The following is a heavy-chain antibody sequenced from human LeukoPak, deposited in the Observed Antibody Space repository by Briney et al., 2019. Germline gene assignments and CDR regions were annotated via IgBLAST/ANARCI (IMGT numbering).Heavy chain of an antibody. CDR3: ARAPPSFYGSGGVDY. Sequence: SETLSLTCTVSGGSIGDDYFTWIRQPPGKGLEWIRYIYYSGSTNYNPSLKSRVTISVDTSKNQFSLKLSSVTAADTAVYYCARAPPSFYGSGGVDYWGQGTLVTVSS. V-gene: IGHV4-59*01. CDR2: IYYSGST. J-gene: IGHJ4*02. CDR1: GGSIGDDY. D-gene: IGHD3-10*01.